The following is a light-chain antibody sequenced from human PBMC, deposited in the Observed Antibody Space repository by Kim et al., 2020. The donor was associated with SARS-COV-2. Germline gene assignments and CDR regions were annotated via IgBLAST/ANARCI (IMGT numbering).Light chain of an antibody. V-gene: IGLV1-51*01. J-gene: IGLJ3*02. CDR2: DKN. Sequence: GEEVARAGAGGGARSGSRYGSGYRRRPGAAPERLVYDKNKRPSGIPGRFSGSKSGTSATLGITGLQTGDEADYYCGTWDSSLSAGVFGGGTKLTVL. CDR1: GARSGSRY. CDR3: GTWDSSLSAGV.